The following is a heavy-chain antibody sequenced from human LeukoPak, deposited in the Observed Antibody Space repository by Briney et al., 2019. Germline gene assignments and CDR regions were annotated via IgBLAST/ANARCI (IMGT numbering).Heavy chain of an antibody. CDR3: TTLGPTGWFDP. Sequence: PGGSPRLSCAASGFTFSSYAMSWVRQAPGKGLEWVSAISGSGGSTYYADSVKGRFTISRDNSKNTLYLQMNSLKTEDTAVYYCTTLGPTGWFDPWGQGTLVTVSS. CDR1: GFTFSSYA. J-gene: IGHJ5*02. D-gene: IGHD3-16*01. CDR2: ISGSGGST. V-gene: IGHV3-23*01.